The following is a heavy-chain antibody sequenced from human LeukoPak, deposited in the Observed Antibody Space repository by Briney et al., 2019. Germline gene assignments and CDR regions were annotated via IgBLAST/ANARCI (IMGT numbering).Heavy chain of an antibody. CDR3: ARYEALAIFGVVTNLDV. CDR1: GFTFSSYR. Sequence: GGSLRLSCAAAGFTFSSYRMNWVRQAPGKGLEWVSYISSSSSTIYYGNSEKGHFTTSRDNAKNSLYLQINRLRGEDTAVYYCARYEALAIFGVVTNLDVWGQGTTVTVSS. D-gene: IGHD3-3*01. J-gene: IGHJ6*02. CDR2: ISSSSSTI. V-gene: IGHV3-48*01.